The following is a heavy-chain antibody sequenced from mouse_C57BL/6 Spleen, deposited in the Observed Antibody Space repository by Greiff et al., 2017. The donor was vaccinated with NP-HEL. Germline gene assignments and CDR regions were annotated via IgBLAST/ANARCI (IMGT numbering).Heavy chain of an antibody. CDR1: GYTFTSYW. D-gene: IGHD1-1*01. CDR3: ARRGYGSSYGFDY. V-gene: IGHV1-59*01. Sequence: QVQLQQPGAELVRPGTSVKLSCKASGYTFTSYWMHWVKQRPGQGLEWIGVIDPSDSYTNYNQKFKGKATLTVDTSSSTAYMQLSSLTSEDSAVYYCARRGYGSSYGFDYWGQGTTLTVSS. CDR2: IDPSDSYT. J-gene: IGHJ2*01.